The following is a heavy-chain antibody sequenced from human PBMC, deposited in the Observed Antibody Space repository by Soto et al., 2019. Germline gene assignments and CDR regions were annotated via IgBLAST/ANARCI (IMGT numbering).Heavy chain of an antibody. D-gene: IGHD2-21*01. Sequence: QVQLQQWGAGLLKPSETLSLTCVVSGGSLSDYFWSWIRQPPGMALEWIGEINHLGNINYNPSLKRRVTMSVDTSKNQFSLTLNSVTAADTATYYCARGGISHCAYLYYMDVWDRGTTVTVSS. CDR3: ARGGISHCAYLYYMDV. CDR2: INHLGNI. V-gene: IGHV4-34*01. J-gene: IGHJ6*03. CDR1: GGSLSDYF.